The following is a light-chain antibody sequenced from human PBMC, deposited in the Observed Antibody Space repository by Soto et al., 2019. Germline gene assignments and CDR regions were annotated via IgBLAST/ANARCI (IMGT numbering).Light chain of an antibody. CDR2: AAS. Sequence: AIQMTQSPSSLSASVGDRVTVTCRASQDIRSDVGWYQQKPGQAPKILMYAASRLHSGVPSRFSGSGSGTDFVLTNISLQLEAVATHYCLQNNNYPLTFGGGTKVEIK. J-gene: IGKJ4*02. V-gene: IGKV1-6*01. CDR1: QDIRSD. CDR3: LQNNNYPLT.